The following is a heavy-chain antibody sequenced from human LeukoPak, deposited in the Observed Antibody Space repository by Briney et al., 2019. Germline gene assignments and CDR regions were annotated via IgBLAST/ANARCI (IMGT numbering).Heavy chain of an antibody. CDR1: GFTFSSYA. CDR2: ISYDGSNK. Sequence: GGSLRLSCAASGFTFSSYAMHWVRQAPGKGLEWVAVISYDGSNKYYADSVKGRFTISRDNSKNTLYLQMNSLRAEDTAVYYCARGLDYWGQGTLVTVSS. J-gene: IGHJ4*02. CDR3: ARGLDY. V-gene: IGHV3-30*04.